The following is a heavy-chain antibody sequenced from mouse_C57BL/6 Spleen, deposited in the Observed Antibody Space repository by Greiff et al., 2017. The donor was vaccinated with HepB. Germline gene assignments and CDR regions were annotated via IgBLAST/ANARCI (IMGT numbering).Heavy chain of an antibody. Sequence: VQLQQPGAELVKPGASVKLSCKASGYTFTSYWMQWVKQRPGQGLEWIGEIDPSDSYTNYNQKFKGKATLTVDTSSSTAYMQLSSLTSEDSAVYYCARYSSGYGYAMDDWGQGTSVTVSS. V-gene: IGHV1-50*01. J-gene: IGHJ4*01. CDR3: ARYSSGYGYAMDD. D-gene: IGHD3-2*02. CDR1: GYTFTSYW. CDR2: IDPSDSYT.